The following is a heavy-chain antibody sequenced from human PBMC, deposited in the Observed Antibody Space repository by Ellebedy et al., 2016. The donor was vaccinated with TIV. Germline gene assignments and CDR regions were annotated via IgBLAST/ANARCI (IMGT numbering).Heavy chain of an antibody. V-gene: IGHV3-23*01. Sequence: GESLKISCAASGFTFRDFAMNWVRQPPGKGLEWVSAISPSGDITYYPDSVKGRFTIYRDNSKTTLYLQMHSLRVAGTAGYYCAKQKSTSAGSSDIWGQGAMVTVSS. CDR2: ISPSGDIT. CDR1: GFTFRDFA. CDR3: AKQKSTSAGSSDI. D-gene: IGHD2-2*01. J-gene: IGHJ3*02.